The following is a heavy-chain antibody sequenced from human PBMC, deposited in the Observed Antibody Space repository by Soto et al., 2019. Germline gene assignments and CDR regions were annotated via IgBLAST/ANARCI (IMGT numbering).Heavy chain of an antibody. D-gene: IGHD1-26*01. CDR2: IYSSGSA. Sequence: SETLSLTCTVSRASIYTYSWTWIRQPAGKGLQWIGHIYSSGSANYSPSLKSRVTISLDTSKNQLSLKLTSMTAADTAVYYCARDMHAGFTHYFDPWGQGTLVTVSS. J-gene: IGHJ5*02. CDR3: ARDMHAGFTHYFDP. CDR1: RASIYTYS. V-gene: IGHV4-4*07.